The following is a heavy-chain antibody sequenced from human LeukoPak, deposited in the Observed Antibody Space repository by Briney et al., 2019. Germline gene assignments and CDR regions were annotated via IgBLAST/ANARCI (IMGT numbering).Heavy chain of an antibody. CDR2: ISSSSSYI. V-gene: IGHV3-21*01. CDR3: ARYGAKGAFDY. Sequence: GGSLRLSCAASGFTFSSYSMNWVRQAPGKGLEWVSSISSSSSYIYYADSVKGRFTISRDNAKNSLYLQMNSLRAEDTAVYYWARYGAKGAFDYWGQGTLGTVPP. J-gene: IGHJ4*02. D-gene: IGHD4-23*01. CDR1: GFTFSSYS.